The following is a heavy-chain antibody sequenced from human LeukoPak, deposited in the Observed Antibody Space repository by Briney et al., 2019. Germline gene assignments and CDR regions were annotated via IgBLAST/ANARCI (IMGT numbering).Heavy chain of an antibody. CDR1: GGSISSGSYY. CDR3: ARDGYSYGSYFDY. CDR2: IYTSGST. J-gene: IGHJ4*02. Sequence: SETLSLTCTVSGGSISSGSYYWSWIRQPAGKGLERIGRIYTSGSTNYNPSLKSRVTISVDTSKNQFSLKLSSVTAADTAVYYCARDGYSYGSYFDYWGQGTLVTVSS. D-gene: IGHD5-18*01. V-gene: IGHV4-61*02.